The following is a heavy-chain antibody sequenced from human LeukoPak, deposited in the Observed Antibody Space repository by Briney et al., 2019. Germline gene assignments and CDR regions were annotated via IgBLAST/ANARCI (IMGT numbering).Heavy chain of an antibody. CDR1: GYTFTSYA. Sequence: ASVKVSCKASGYTFTSYAMNWVRQAPGQGLEWMGWININTGNPTYAQDFTGRFVFSLDTSVSTAYLQINSLKAEDTAVYFCARQSEVRGTWGVGLDYWGQGTLVTVSS. V-gene: IGHV7-4-1*02. CDR2: ININTGNP. CDR3: ARQSEVRGTWGVGLDY. D-gene: IGHD3-10*01. J-gene: IGHJ4*02.